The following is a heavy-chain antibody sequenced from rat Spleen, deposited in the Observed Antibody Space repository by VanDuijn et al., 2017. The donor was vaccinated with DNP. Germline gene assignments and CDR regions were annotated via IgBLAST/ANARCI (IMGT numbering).Heavy chain of an antibody. Sequence: EVQLVESGGGLVQPGRSLKLSCAASGFTFSDYYMAWVRQAPKKGLEWVASISTGGGNTYYRDSVKGRFTISRDNAKNTLYLQMDSLRSEDTATYYCARQDLYYYSSYDYFDYWGPGTMVTVSS. D-gene: IGHD1-2*01. CDR2: ISTGGGNT. CDR3: ARQDLYYYSSYDYFDY. V-gene: IGHV5-25*01. CDR1: GFTFSDYY. J-gene: IGHJ1*01.